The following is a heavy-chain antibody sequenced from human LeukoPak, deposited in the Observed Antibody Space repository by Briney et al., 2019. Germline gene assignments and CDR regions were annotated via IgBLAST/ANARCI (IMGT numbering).Heavy chain of an antibody. CDR1: GGTFSSYA. D-gene: IGHD3-3*01. J-gene: IGHJ5*02. V-gene: IGHV1-69*01. Sequence: SVKVSCKASGGTFSSYAISWVRQAPGQGPEWMGGIIPIFGTANYAQKFQGRVTITADESTSTAYMELSSLRSEDTAVYYCARGTINFGVVTGRFDPWGQGTLVTVSS. CDR2: IIPIFGTA. CDR3: ARGTINFGVVTGRFDP.